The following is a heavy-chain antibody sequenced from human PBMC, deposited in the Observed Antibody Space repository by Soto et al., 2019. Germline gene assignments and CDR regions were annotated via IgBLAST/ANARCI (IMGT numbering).Heavy chain of an antibody. CDR2: IYHSGST. D-gene: IGHD6-19*01. J-gene: IGHJ4*02. Sequence: QLQLQESGSGLVKPSQTLSLTCAVSGGSISSGGYSWSWIRQPPGKGLEWIGYIYHSGSTYYNPSLKSRVTISVDRSKNQFSLKLSSVTAADTAVYYCSKAGGLGAVAADYWGQGTLVTVSS. CDR3: SKAGGLGAVAADY. V-gene: IGHV4-30-2*01. CDR1: GGSISSGGYS.